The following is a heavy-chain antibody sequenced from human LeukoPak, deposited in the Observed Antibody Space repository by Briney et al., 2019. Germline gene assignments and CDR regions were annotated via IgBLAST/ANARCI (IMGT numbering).Heavy chain of an antibody. J-gene: IGHJ6*03. V-gene: IGHV1-69*05. Sequence: SVKLSCKASGCTFSSYAISWVRQAPGQGLEWMGGIIRIFGTANYAQKVQGRFTITTDDSTSTLYLELNSLRAEDTAVYYCARGVRGSSFTFYYYYYYTDVWSKGTTVTV. D-gene: IGHD2-15*01. CDR1: GCTFSSYA. CDR3: ARGVRGSSFTFYYYYYYTDV. CDR2: IIRIFGTA.